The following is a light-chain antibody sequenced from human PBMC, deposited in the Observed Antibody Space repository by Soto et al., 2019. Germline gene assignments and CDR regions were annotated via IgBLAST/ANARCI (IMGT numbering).Light chain of an antibody. J-gene: IGLJ1*01. Sequence: QSVLTQPASVSGSPGQSINISCTGTSSDVGGYNFVSWYRQYSGEVPKLIIFEGNKRPSGVSDRFSASKSGNTASLTTSGLQAEDQADYYCCSYAGFSSFVFGAGTKVTVL. V-gene: IGLV2-23*03. CDR1: SSDVGGYNF. CDR3: CSYAGFSSFV. CDR2: EGN.